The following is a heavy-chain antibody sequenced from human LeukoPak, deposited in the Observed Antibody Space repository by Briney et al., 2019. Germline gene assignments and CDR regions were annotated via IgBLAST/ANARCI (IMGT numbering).Heavy chain of an antibody. J-gene: IGHJ1*01. CDR2: IYSGGST. Sequence: PGGSLRLSCAASGFTASSNYMSWVRQAPGKGLEWVSVIYSGGSTYYAESVKGRFTISRDNSKNTLYLQMNSLRAEDTAVYYCARQKSRSNFQHWGQGTLVTVSS. CDR1: GFTASSNY. CDR3: ARQKSRSNFQH. D-gene: IGHD1-14*01. V-gene: IGHV3-53*01.